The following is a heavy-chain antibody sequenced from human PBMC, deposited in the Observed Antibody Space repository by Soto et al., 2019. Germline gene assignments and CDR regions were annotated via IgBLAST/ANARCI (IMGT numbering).Heavy chain of an antibody. CDR1: GFTFSSYA. CDR2: ISYDGSNK. V-gene: IGHV3-30-3*01. J-gene: IGHJ6*02. D-gene: IGHD5-18*01. CDR3: AREQGRIQRGGMDV. Sequence: QVQLVESGGGVVQPGRSLRLFCAASGFTFSSYAMHWVRQAPGKGLEWVAVISYDGSNKYYADSVKGRFTISRDNSKNTLYLQMNSLRAEDTAVYYCAREQGRIQRGGMDVWGQGTTVTVSS.